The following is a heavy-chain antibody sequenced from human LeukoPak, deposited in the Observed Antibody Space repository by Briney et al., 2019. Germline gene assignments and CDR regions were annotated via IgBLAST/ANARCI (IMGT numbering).Heavy chain of an antibody. Sequence: SETLSLTCAVYGGSFSGYYWSWIRQPPGKGLEWIGEINHSGSTNYNPSLKSRVTISVDTSKNQFSLKLSSVTAADTAVYYCARGVVSYDFWSGAENYYYGMDVWGQGTTVTVSS. CDR2: INHSGST. CDR3: ARGVVSYDFWSGAENYYYGMDV. J-gene: IGHJ6*02. D-gene: IGHD3-3*01. V-gene: IGHV4-34*01. CDR1: GGSFSGYY.